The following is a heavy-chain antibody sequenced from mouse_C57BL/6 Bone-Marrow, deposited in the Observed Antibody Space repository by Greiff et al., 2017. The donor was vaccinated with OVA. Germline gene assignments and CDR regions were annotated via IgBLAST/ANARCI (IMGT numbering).Heavy chain of an antibody. CDR1: GYTFTSYW. CDR2: IDPSDSYT. D-gene: IGHD1-1*01. J-gene: IGHJ2*01. Sequence: QVQLKQPGAELVMPGASVKLSCKASGYTFTSYWMHWVKQRPGQGLEWIGEIDPSDSYTNYNQKFKGKSTLTVDKSSSTAYMQLSSLTSEDSAVYYCARSAPLTTVVAFDYWGQGTTLTVSS. V-gene: IGHV1-69*01. CDR3: ARSAPLTTVVAFDY.